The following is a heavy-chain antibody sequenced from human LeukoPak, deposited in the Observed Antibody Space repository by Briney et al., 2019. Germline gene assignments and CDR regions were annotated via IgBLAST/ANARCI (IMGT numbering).Heavy chain of an antibody. D-gene: IGHD2-21*02. Sequence: GGSLRLSCTVSGFTVSSNSMSWVRQAPGKGLEWVSAISGSGGSTYYADSVKGRFTISRDNSKNTLYLQMNSLRAEDTAVYYCAKSLLWGGDPDAFDIWGQGTMVTVSS. J-gene: IGHJ3*02. CDR1: GFTVSSNS. CDR2: ISGSGGST. CDR3: AKSLLWGGDPDAFDI. V-gene: IGHV3-23*01.